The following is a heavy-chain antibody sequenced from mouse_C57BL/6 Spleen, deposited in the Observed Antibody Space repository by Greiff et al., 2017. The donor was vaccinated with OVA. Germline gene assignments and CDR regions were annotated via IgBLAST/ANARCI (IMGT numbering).Heavy chain of an antibody. CDR2: IDPSDSYT. Sequence: QVQLQQPGAELVRPGTSVKLSCKASGYTFTSYWMHWVKQRPGQGLEWIGVIDPSDSYTNYNQQFKGKATLTVDTSSSTAYMQLSSLTSEDSAVDYCASGHYSNPYDYWGKGTTLTVSS. J-gene: IGHJ2*01. D-gene: IGHD2-5*01. V-gene: IGHV1-59*01. CDR3: ASGHYSNPYDY. CDR1: GYTFTSYW.